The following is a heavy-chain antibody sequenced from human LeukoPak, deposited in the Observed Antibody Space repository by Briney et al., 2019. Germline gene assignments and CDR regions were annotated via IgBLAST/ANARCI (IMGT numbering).Heavy chain of an antibody. CDR2: IYYSGST. J-gene: IGHJ5*02. CDR3: AGGNSNRVVYSNYGGGNWFDP. CDR1: GGSISSYY. V-gene: IGHV4-59*01. D-gene: IGHD4-11*01. Sequence: PSETLSLTCTVSGGSISSYYWSWIRQPPGKGLEWIGYIYYSGSTNYNPSLKSRVTISVDTSKNQFSLKLSSVTAADTAVYYCAGGNSNRVVYSNYGGGNWFDPWGQGTLVTVSS.